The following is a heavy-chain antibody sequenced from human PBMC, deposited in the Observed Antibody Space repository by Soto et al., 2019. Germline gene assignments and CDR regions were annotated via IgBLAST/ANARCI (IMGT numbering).Heavy chain of an antibody. CDR2: ISSSSSYI. J-gene: IGHJ4*02. Sequence: GGSLRLSCAASGFTFSSYSMNWVRQAPGKGLEWVSSISSSSSYIYYADSVKGRFTISRDNAKNSLYLQMNSLRAEDTAVYYCAKGGYFDWYRFDYWGQGTLVTVSS. D-gene: IGHD3-9*01. CDR1: GFTFSSYS. CDR3: AKGGYFDWYRFDY. V-gene: IGHV3-21*01.